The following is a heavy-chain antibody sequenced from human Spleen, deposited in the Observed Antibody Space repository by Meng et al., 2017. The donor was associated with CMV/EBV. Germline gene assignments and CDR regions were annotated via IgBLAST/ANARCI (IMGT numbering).Heavy chain of an antibody. D-gene: IGHD2-2*01. CDR2: IKQDGSEK. V-gene: IGHV3-7*01. J-gene: IGHJ6*02. CDR3: ARVRYCSSTSCYYYGMDV. CDR1: GFTFSSYW. Sequence: GGSLRLSCAASGFTFSSYWMSWVRQAPGKGLEWVANIKQDGSEKYYVDSVKDRFTISRDNAKNSLYLQMNSLRAEDTAVYYCARVRYCSSTSCYYYGMDVWGQGTTVTVSS.